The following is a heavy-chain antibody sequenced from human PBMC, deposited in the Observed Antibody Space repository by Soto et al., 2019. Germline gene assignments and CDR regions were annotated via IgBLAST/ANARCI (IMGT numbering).Heavy chain of an antibody. Sequence: SETLSLTCTVSGGSISSGGYYWSWIRQHPGKGLEWIGYIYYSGSTYYNPSLKSRVTISVDTSKNQFSLKLSSVTAADTAVYYCARGPYRALIYYYYGMDVWGQGTTVTVSS. CDR1: GGSISSGGYY. J-gene: IGHJ6*02. CDR2: IYYSGST. D-gene: IGHD4-4*01. CDR3: ARGPYRALIYYYYGMDV. V-gene: IGHV4-31*03.